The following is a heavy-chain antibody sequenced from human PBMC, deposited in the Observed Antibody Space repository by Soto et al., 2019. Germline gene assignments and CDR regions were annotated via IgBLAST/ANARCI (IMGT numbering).Heavy chain of an antibody. CDR3: ARQGLRWYSYFDY. J-gene: IGHJ4*02. CDR1: GGSISSSSYY. D-gene: IGHD3-16*01. Sequence: LSLTCTVSGGSISSSSYYWGWIRQPPGKGLEWIGSIYYSGSTYYNPSLKSRVTISVDTSKNQFSLKLSSVTAADTAVYYCARQGLRWYSYFDYWGQGTLVTVS. CDR2: IYYSGST. V-gene: IGHV4-39*01.